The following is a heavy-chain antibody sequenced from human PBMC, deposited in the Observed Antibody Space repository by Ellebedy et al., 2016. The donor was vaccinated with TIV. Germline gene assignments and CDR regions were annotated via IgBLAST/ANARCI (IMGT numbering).Heavy chain of an antibody. Sequence: AASVKVSCKASGGIFSSYTISWVRQAPGQGLEWMGGILPIFGTAHSAQKFQGRVTITADESTSTAYMEMSSLRSEDTAVYYCAGTGFLWGAAAHNYYFDYWGQGTLVTISS. CDR3: AGTGFLWGAAAHNYYFDY. D-gene: IGHD6-13*01. CDR1: GGIFSSYT. J-gene: IGHJ4*02. V-gene: IGHV1-69*13. CDR2: ILPIFGTA.